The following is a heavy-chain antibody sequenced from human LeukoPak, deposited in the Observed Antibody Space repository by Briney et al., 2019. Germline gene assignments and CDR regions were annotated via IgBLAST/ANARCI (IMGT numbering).Heavy chain of an antibody. CDR3: ARDYCSSTDCFYFDY. D-gene: IGHD2-2*01. Sequence: GGSLRLSCAASGFTIRLYEMNWVRQAPGKGLEWVSYITSSGSVTYYADSVKGRFTISRDNAKNSLSLQMNSLRAEDTAVYYCARDYCSSTDCFYFDYWGQGTLVTVSS. CDR1: GFTIRLYE. CDR2: ITSSGSVT. V-gene: IGHV3-48*03. J-gene: IGHJ4*02.